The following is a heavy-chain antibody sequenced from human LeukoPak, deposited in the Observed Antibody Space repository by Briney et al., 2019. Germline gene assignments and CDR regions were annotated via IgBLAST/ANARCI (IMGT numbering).Heavy chain of an antibody. CDR2: IYNSGST. D-gene: IGHD5/OR15-5a*01. CDR3: ARGMELVSTPFDH. V-gene: IGHV4-59*01. CDR1: GASLSNYY. Sequence: PSETLSLTCTVSGASLSNYYWTWIRQPPGKGLEWIGYIYNSGSTNYDPSLKSRVTISMDMSKNQFSLKLTSLTAADTAVYYCARGMELVSTPFDHWGQGTLVTVSP. J-gene: IGHJ4*02.